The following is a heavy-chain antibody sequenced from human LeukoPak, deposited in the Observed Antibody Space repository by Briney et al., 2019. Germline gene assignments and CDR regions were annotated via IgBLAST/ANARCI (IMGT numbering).Heavy chain of an antibody. CDR3: ACSSTNYYYYGMDV. V-gene: IGHV4-34*01. CDR2: INHSGST. CDR1: GGSFSGYY. J-gene: IGHJ6*02. D-gene: IGHD2-2*01. Sequence: PSETLSLTCAVYGGSFSGYYWSWIRQPPGKGVVWIGEINHSGSTNYNPSLKSRVTISVDTSKNQFSLKLSSVTAADTAVYYCACSSTNYYYYGMDVWGQGTTVTVSS.